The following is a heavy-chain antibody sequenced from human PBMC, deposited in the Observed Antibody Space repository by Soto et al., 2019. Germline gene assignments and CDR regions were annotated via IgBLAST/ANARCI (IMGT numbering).Heavy chain of an antibody. CDR2: ISYDGSNK. Sequence: QVQLVESGGGVVQPGRSLRLSCAASGFTFSSYGMHWVRQAPGKGLEWVAVISYDGSNKYYADSVKGRFTISRDNSKNTLYLQMNSLRAEDTAVYYCAKDGKDIAVALPWYWGQGTLVTVSS. V-gene: IGHV3-30*18. CDR3: AKDGKDIAVALPWY. D-gene: IGHD6-19*01. J-gene: IGHJ4*02. CDR1: GFTFSSYG.